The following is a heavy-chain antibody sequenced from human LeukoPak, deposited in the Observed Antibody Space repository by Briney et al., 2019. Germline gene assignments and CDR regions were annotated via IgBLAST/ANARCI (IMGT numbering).Heavy chain of an antibody. CDR2: TYPGDSDT. CDR3: ATLVGYGSFFDY. J-gene: IGHJ4*02. D-gene: IGHD3-10*01. CDR1: GYTFTSYW. V-gene: IGHV5-51*01. Sequence: GESLKISCKGSGYTFTSYWIAWVRQMPGKGLEWMGITYPGDSDTRYSPSFEGQVTISADKSISTAYLEWSSLKASDTAMYYCATLVGYGSFFDYWGQGTLVTVSS.